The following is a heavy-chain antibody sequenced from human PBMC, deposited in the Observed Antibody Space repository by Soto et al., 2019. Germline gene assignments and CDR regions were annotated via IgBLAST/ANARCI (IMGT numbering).Heavy chain of an antibody. J-gene: IGHJ4*02. CDR3: ARVYYDSSGYLDY. V-gene: IGHV1-2*02. D-gene: IGHD3-22*01. Sequence: ASVKVSCKASGYTFTDYYLHWVRQAPGQGLELMGWINPKNGATIYAQKFQGRVTMTRDTSISTAYMELSRLRSDDTAVYSCARVYYDSSGYLDYWGKGTLVTVSS. CDR1: GYTFTDYY. CDR2: INPKNGAT.